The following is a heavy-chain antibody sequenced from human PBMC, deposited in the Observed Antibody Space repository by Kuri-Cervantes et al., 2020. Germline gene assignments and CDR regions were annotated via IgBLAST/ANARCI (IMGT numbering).Heavy chain of an antibody. V-gene: IGHV3-30-3*01. Sequence: LSLTCAASGFTFDDYDMSWVRQAPGKGLEWVAVISYDGSNKYYADSVKGRFTISRDNSKNTLYLQMNSLRAEDTAVYYCAREDYGGNYYYGMDVWGQGTTVTVSS. CDR3: AREDYGGNYYYGMDV. CDR2: ISYDGSNK. D-gene: IGHD4-23*01. J-gene: IGHJ6*02. CDR1: GFTFDDYD.